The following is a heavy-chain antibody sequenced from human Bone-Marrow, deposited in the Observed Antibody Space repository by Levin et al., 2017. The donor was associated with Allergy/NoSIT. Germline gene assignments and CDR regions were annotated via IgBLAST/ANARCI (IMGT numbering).Heavy chain of an antibody. D-gene: IGHD6-6*01. Sequence: GGSLRLSCTGFGFTFGDYKMAWVRQAPGKGLEWVSLIRAKRHGGTTEYAASVRGRFTISRDDSKSVTYLQMDSLKIEDTGLYYCTRDPPPSIWGQGTLVTVSS. V-gene: IGHV3-49*04. J-gene: IGHJ4*02. CDR1: GFTFGDYK. CDR2: IRAKRHGGTT. CDR3: TRDPPPSI.